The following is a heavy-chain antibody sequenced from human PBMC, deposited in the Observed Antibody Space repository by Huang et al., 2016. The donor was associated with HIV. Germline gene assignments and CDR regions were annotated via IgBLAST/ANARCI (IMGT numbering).Heavy chain of an antibody. CDR2: INSDGSRT. Sequence: EVQLVESGGGLVQPGGSLRLSCAASGFSISSYWMHWVRQAPGKGLGVCSRINSDGSRTSYADSVKGRFTISRDNAKNTLYLQMNSLRAEDTAVYYCARDPRIQSWLNFFDYWGQGTLVSVSS. V-gene: IGHV3-74*01. J-gene: IGHJ4*02. D-gene: IGHD3-22*01. CDR3: ARDPRIQSWLNFFDY. CDR1: GFSISSYW.